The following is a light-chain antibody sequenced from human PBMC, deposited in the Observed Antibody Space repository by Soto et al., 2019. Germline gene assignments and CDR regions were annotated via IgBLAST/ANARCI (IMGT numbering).Light chain of an antibody. Sequence: EIVLTQSPGTLSLSPGERATLSCRASQSFSSSYLAWYQQKPGQAPRLVIYGASSRATGIPDRFSGSGSGTDFALTISRLEPEDVAVYYCQQYGTSITFGQGTRLEI. CDR3: QQYGTSIT. CDR1: QSFSSSY. CDR2: GAS. V-gene: IGKV3-20*01. J-gene: IGKJ5*01.